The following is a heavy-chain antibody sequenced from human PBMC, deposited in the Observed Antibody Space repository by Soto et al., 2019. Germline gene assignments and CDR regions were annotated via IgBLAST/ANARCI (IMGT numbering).Heavy chain of an antibody. D-gene: IGHD2-21*01. CDR3: ARDGAGAYGLGWFDP. J-gene: IGHJ5*02. V-gene: IGHV4-31*03. CDR2: IYHSGST. CDR1: GDSISRGGYY. Sequence: PSETLSLTCTVSGDSISRGGYYWNWIRQHPRKGLEWIGYIYHSGSTNYNQSLKSRVTISVDTSKNQLSLELSSVTAADTAIYYCARDGAGAYGLGWFDPWGQGILVTVSS.